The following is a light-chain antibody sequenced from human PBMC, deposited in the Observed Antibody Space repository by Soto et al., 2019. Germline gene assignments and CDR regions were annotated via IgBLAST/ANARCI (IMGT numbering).Light chain of an antibody. CDR3: RYHDDH. CDR2: DAS. CDR1: QSIRTW. V-gene: IGKV1-5*01. Sequence: DIQMTQSPSTLSASVGDRVTITCRASQSIRTWLAWYQQQPGKAPNLLIHDASSLESEVPSRFSGSGSGTEFHLTISSLRPDDFASYYFRYHDDHFGPGTKGDIK. J-gene: IGKJ3*01.